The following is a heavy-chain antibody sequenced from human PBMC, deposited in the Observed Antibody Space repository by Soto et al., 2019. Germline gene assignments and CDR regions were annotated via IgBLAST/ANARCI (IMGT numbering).Heavy chain of an antibody. CDR2: ISYDGSDK. CDR3: ANDLSGNSLTFGY. CDR1: GFTFSSYG. D-gene: IGHD3-3*01. V-gene: IGHV3-30*18. Sequence: QVQLVESGGGVVQPGRSLRLSCAASGFTFSSYGMHWVRQAPGKGLEWVAVISYDGSDKYYADSVKGRFTISRDNYKNTLYLQMHSLRPEDTAVYYCANDLSGNSLTFGYWGQGTLVTVSS. J-gene: IGHJ4*02.